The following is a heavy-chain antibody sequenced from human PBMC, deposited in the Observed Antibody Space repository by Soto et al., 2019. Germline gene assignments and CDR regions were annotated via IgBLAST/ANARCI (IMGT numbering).Heavy chain of an antibody. CDR2: ISAYNGNT. J-gene: IGHJ6*02. V-gene: IGHV1-18*01. Sequence: ASVKVSCKASGSTFTSSGISWVRQAPGQGLEWMGWISAYNGNTNYAQKLQGRVTMTTDTSTSTAYMELRRLRTDYTAVYYCACVSGYSHGDEYGMDFWGQGTTVTVSS. CDR3: ACVSGYSHGDEYGMDF. CDR1: GSTFTSSG. D-gene: IGHD5-18*01.